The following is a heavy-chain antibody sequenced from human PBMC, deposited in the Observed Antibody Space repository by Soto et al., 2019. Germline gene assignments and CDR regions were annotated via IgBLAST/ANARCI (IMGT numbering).Heavy chain of an antibody. CDR1: AFRLTSHW. D-gene: IGHD3-10*01. CDR3: ARPDKTSGWFSELNR. Sequence: GESLKISCKASAFRLTSHWICWVRQMPGKGLEWMGRIYPMDSQTRYNPSFEGHVVMSVDKSINISYLQWSALEASDTALYFCARPDKTSGWFSELNRWGQGTLITVS. V-gene: IGHV5-10-1*01. CDR2: IYPMDSQT. J-gene: IGHJ5*02.